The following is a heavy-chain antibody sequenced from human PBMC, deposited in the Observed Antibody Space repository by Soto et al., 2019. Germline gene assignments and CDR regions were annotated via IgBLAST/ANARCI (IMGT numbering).Heavy chain of an antibody. CDR1: GGSFSGHS. J-gene: IGHJ5*01. D-gene: IGHD3-22*01. Sequence: SETLSLTCAVYGGSFSGHSWTWIRQSPGKGLEWIGDINHSGRVNYSPSLKSRVTISLDTSKNQFSLTLSAVTAADTAMYYCSTRAYDTNGYYRFDPWGQGTLVTVSS. CDR3: STRAYDTNGYYRFDP. CDR2: INHSGRV. V-gene: IGHV4-34*01.